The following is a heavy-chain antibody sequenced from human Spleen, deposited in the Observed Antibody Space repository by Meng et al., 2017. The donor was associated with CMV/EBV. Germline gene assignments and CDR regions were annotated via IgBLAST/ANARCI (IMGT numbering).Heavy chain of an antibody. D-gene: IGHD1-26*01. Sequence: GESLKISCAASGFTFSNYAMSWVRQAPGKGLEWVSGVGGSGDNTYYADSVKGRFAISRDNSKNTLYLQVNSLRVEDTAVYYCAKSHLPSGRIAGGRFDPGGQGTLVTVSS. CDR1: GFTFSNYA. V-gene: IGHV3-23*01. J-gene: IGHJ5*02. CDR2: VGGSGDNT. CDR3: AKSHLPSGRIAGGRFDP.